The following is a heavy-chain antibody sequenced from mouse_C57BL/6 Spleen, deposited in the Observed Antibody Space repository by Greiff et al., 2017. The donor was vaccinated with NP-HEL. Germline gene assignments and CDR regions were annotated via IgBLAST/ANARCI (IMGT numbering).Heavy chain of an antibody. Sequence: QVQLQQSGAELVRPGPSVKMSCKASGYTFTNYWIGWAKQRPGHGLEWIGDIYPGGGYTNYNEKFKGKATLTADKSSSTAYMQFSSLTSEDSAIYYCASITTVRVFAYWGQGTLVTVSA. CDR3: ASITTVRVFAY. CDR1: GYTFTNYW. CDR2: IYPGGGYT. V-gene: IGHV1-63*01. J-gene: IGHJ3*01. D-gene: IGHD1-1*01.